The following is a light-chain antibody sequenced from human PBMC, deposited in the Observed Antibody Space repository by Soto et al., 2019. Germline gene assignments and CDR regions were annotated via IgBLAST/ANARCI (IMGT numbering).Light chain of an antibody. CDR1: QSVRNSY. Sequence: EIVLTQSPGTLSMSPGERATLSCRASQSVRNSYVAWYQQKPGQAPRVLIYAASSRATGIPDRFSGSGSGTDFTLTISRLEPEDFAVYYCQQYSSSPLTFGGGTKMDIK. CDR3: QQYSSSPLT. CDR2: AAS. J-gene: IGKJ4*01. V-gene: IGKV3-20*01.